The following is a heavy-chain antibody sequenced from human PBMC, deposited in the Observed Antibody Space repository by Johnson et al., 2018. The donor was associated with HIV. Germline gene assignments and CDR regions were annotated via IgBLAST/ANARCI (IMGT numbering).Heavy chain of an antibody. D-gene: IGHD3-22*01. CDR1: GFTFSSYA. CDR2: ISYDGSNK. Sequence: QVQLVESGGGVVQPGRSLRLSCAASGFTFSSYAMHWVRQAPGKGLEWVAVISYDGSNKYYADSVKGRFTISRDNSKNTLYLQMNSLRVEDTAVYDCARDHVIGPSFDACDIWGQGTMVTVSS. J-gene: IGHJ3*02. CDR3: ARDHVIGPSFDACDI. V-gene: IGHV3-30*04.